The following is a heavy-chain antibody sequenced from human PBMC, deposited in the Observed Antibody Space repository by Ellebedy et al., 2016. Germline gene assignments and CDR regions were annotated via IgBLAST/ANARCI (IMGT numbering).Heavy chain of an antibody. J-gene: IGHJ6*02. CDR3: AKVRSLDFYNNRAMDV. CDR1: GFAFSRFD. Sequence: GESLKISXAASGFAFSRFDIHWVRQAPGKGLEWVAFISDDGTRKYYTDSVKGRFTISRDNSDLRVNLQMNSLRVEDAAVYYCAKVRSLDFYNNRAMDVWGQGTTVTVAS. V-gene: IGHV3-30*18. D-gene: IGHD1-14*01. CDR2: ISDDGTRK.